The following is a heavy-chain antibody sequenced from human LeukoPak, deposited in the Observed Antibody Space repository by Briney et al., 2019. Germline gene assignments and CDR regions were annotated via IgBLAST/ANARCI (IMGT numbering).Heavy chain of an antibody. D-gene: IGHD1-26*01. CDR1: GGTFSSYA. CDR2: IIPILGIA. V-gene: IGHV1-69*04. Sequence: GSSVKVSCKASGGTFSSYAISWVRQAPGQGLEWMGRIIPILGIANYAQKFQGRVTITADKSTSTAYMELSSLRSEDTAAYYCARWVGATRSFDYWGQGTLVTVSS. CDR3: ARWVGATRSFDY. J-gene: IGHJ4*02.